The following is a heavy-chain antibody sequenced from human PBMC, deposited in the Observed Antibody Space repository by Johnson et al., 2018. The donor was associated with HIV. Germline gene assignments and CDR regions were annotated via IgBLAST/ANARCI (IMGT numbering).Heavy chain of an antibody. Sequence: QVQLVESGGGVVQPGRSLRLSCAASGFTFSSYAMHWVRQAPGKGLEWVAVISYDGSKTTYADSVKGRFTISRDNSKNTLYLQMNRLRAEDTAVYYCARDKSKHTLHLQMMSPWDEAADYYYSASDTGVVRDAFDIWGQGTMVTVSS. D-gene: IGHD3-10*01. J-gene: IGHJ3*02. CDR1: GFTFSSYA. CDR2: ISYDGSKT. V-gene: IGHV3-30-3*01. CDR3: ARDKSKHTLHLQMMSPWDEAADYYYSASDTGVVRDAFDI.